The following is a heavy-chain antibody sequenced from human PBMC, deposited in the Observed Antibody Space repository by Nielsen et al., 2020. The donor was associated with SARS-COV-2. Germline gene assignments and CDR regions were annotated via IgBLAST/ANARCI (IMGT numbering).Heavy chain of an antibody. CDR1: GGSISSSGYY. CDR3: ARGLVYYYDSSGYPYYYFDY. V-gene: IGHV4-39*07. Sequence: SETLSLTCTVSGGSISSSGYYWGWIRQPPGKGLEWIGEINHSGSTNYNPSLKSRVTISVDTSKNQFSLKLSSVTAADTAVYYCARGLVYYYDSSGYPYYYFDYWGQGTLVTVSS. J-gene: IGHJ4*02. CDR2: INHSGST. D-gene: IGHD3-22*01.